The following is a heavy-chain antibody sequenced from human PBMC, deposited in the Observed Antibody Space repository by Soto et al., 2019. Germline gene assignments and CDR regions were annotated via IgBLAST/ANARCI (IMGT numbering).Heavy chain of an antibody. J-gene: IGHJ4*02. V-gene: IGHV1-18*04. Sequence: QVQLVQSGAELRKPGASVKVSCQTFGYSFSYYGVNWVRQAPGQGLEWMGWINPYNGNRNYAQKFEDRVTMTAAASTTTLYLELRSLKSDDTAIYYCARDRLQGFDSSGFYSWGQGTLVTVSS. CDR2: INPYNGNR. CDR1: GYSFSYYG. D-gene: IGHD3-22*01. CDR3: ARDRLQGFDSSGFYS.